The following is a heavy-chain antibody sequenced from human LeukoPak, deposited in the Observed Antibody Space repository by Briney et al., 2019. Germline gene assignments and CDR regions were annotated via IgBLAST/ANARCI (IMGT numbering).Heavy chain of an antibody. V-gene: IGHV1-69*04. CDR3: ARDIASIAARPDWFDP. Sequence: GASVKVSCKASGGTFSSYAISWVRQAPGQGLEWMGRIIPILGIANYAQKFQGRVTITADKSTSTAYTELSSLRSEDTAVYYCARDIASIAARPDWFDPWGQGTLVTVSS. J-gene: IGHJ5*02. CDR1: GGTFSSYA. CDR2: IIPILGIA. D-gene: IGHD6-6*01.